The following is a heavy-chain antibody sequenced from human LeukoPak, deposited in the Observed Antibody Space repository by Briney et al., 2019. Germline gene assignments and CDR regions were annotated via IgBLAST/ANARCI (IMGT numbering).Heavy chain of an antibody. CDR1: GFTFITYT. Sequence: GGSLRLSCAASGFTFITYTMNWVRQAPGKGLEWVSSIAGSSSDYIYYADSVKGRFTVSRDNAKNTLYLQMNSLRAEDTAVYYCAKDGGNYYDAGGSYLMRSYMDVWGKGTTVTVSS. CDR3: AKDGGNYYDAGGSYLMRSYMDV. CDR2: IAGSSSDYI. J-gene: IGHJ6*03. D-gene: IGHD3-22*01. V-gene: IGHV3-21*01.